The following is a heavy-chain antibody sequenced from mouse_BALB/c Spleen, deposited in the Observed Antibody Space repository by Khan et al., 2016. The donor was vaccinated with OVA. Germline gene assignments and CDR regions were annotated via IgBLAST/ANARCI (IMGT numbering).Heavy chain of an antibody. CDR2: IDPYDSET. J-gene: IGHJ3*01. Sequence: QVQLQQPGPELVRPAPSVKLSCKASGYTFTNYWMNWIKQSPEQGLEWIGRIDPYDSETHYTQHFKDKAILTGDKASNTGYMQLSSLTSEDATVYYCGRNPVAYWGQGTLVTVAA. V-gene: IGHV1-52*01. CDR3: GRNPVAY. CDR1: GYTFTNYW.